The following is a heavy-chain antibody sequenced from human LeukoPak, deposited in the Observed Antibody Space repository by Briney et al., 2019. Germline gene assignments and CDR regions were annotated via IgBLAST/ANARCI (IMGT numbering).Heavy chain of an antibody. V-gene: IGHV4-59*08. CDR2: IYYSGST. CDR3: ARHGYIVDGLDAFDI. D-gene: IGHD5-12*01. Sequence: SSETLSLTCTVSGGSISSYYWSWIRQPPGKGLEWIGDIYYSGSTYYNPSLKSRVTISVDTSKNQFSLKLSSVTAADTAVYYCARHGYIVDGLDAFDIWGQGTMVTVSS. J-gene: IGHJ3*02. CDR1: GGSISSYY.